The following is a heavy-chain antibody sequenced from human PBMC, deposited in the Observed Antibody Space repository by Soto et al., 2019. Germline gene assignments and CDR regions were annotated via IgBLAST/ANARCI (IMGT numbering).Heavy chain of an antibody. V-gene: IGHV4-4*02. J-gene: IGHJ4*02. CDR2: IYYSGGT. CDR1: GGSLSSSSW. Sequence: QVQLQESGPGLVNPSGTLSLTCAVSGGSLSSSSWWSWVRQPPGKALEWLGEIYYSGGTKYNPSLNSRVTISADQSKNDFSLRLSSVTAADTAVYYCVHHGGDPYYHDFWGQGMLVTVSS. D-gene: IGHD4-17*01. CDR3: VHHGGDPYYHDF.